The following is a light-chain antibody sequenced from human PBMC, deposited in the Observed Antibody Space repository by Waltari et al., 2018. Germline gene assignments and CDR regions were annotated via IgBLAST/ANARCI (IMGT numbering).Light chain of an antibody. CDR2: EVS. CDR1: SRDIGNYDL. CDR3: CSYAGNSIYV. Sequence: QSALTQPASVSGSPGQSLTLSCTGPSRDIGNYDLVPWYQHHPGKAPKLMIFEVSQRPSGVSNRFSGSKSGNTASLTISGLQAEDEADYHCCSYAGNSIYVFGTGTKVTVL. V-gene: IGLV2-23*02. J-gene: IGLJ1*01.